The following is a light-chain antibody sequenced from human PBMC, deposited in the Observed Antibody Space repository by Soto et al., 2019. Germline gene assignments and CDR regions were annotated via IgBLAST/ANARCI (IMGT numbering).Light chain of an antibody. CDR1: SSNIGIGYD. V-gene: IGLV1-40*01. CDR3: QSYDSSLSAVV. CDR2: GNN. J-gene: IGLJ2*01. Sequence: QLVLTQPPSVSGAPGQRVTISCTGSSSNIGIGYDVHWLQQLPGTAPTVLIYGNNNRPSGVPDRFSGSKSGTSASLAITGLQSEDEADYYCQSYDSSLSAVVFGGGTKLTVL.